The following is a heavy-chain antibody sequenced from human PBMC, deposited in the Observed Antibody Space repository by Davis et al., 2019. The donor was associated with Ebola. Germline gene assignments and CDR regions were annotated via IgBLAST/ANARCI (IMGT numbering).Heavy chain of an antibody. Sequence: GGSLRPSCETPGFTFRRYGMHWVRPAPGKGPGWLTYIFFDGSETFYADSVKGRFTISRDNSKNTLYLQMGRLRSDDTAMYYCVRDFFEFSSSSFSDSWGQGTLVTVSS. CDR3: VRDFFEFSSSSFSDS. CDR2: IFFDGSET. D-gene: IGHD6-6*01. J-gene: IGHJ4*02. CDR1: GFTFRRYG. V-gene: IGHV3-30*03.